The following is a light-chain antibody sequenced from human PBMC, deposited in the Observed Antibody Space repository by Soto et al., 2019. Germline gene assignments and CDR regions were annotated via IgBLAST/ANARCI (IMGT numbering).Light chain of an antibody. CDR2: DAS. Sequence: DIDMTQSPSTLSASVGDRVTITCRASQSISSWLAWYQQKPGKAPKLLIYDASSLESGVPSRFSGSGSGTEFTLTISSLQTDDCATYFCQRYNSYWKFGQGTKVDIK. J-gene: IGKJ1*01. CDR1: QSISSW. V-gene: IGKV1-5*01. CDR3: QRYNSYWK.